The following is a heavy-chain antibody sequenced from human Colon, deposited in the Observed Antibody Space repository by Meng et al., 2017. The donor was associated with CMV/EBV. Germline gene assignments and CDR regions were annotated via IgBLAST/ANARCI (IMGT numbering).Heavy chain of an antibody. CDR3: AGAAKARIPCFDP. V-gene: IGHV4-38-2*02. CDR2: INRTGST. J-gene: IGHJ5*02. Sequence: GSLRLSCTVSDNSIDDDYFWGWGWIRQPSGKGLEWIGSINRTGSTFYNPSLKSRVTISVDASKNQFSLKVRSVTAADTAVYYCAGAAKARIPCFDPWGQGTLVTVSS. CDR1: DNSIDDDYF.